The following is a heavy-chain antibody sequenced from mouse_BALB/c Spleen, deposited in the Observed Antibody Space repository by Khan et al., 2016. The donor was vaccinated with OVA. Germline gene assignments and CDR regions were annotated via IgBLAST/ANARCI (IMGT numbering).Heavy chain of an antibody. J-gene: IGHJ4*01. CDR1: GYTFTNYG. CDR2: INSNTGEA. Sequence: QIQLVQSGPELKKPGETVKISCKASGYTFTNYGMNWVKQAPGKGLKWMGWINSNTGEATYADDFKGRFAFSLETSASTAYLQIKNLKNEETATXVCVRGGRRAMDYWGQGTSVTVSS. CDR3: VRGGRRAMDY. D-gene: IGHD3-3*01. V-gene: IGHV9-3-1*01.